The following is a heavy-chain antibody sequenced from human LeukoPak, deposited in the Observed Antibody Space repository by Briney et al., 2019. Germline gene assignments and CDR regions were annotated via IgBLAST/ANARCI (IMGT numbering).Heavy chain of an antibody. D-gene: IGHD5-12*01. CDR2: IYYTGTT. CDR3: AREGGHGAFDI. CDR1: GGSTNSYY. Sequence: PSETLSLTCTVSGGSTNSYYWSWIRQPPGKGLEWIAYIYYTGTTNYSPSLKSRVTISIDTSGNQFSLNLNSVTAADTAMYYCAREGGHGAFDIWGQGTMVTVSS. J-gene: IGHJ3*02. V-gene: IGHV4-59*01.